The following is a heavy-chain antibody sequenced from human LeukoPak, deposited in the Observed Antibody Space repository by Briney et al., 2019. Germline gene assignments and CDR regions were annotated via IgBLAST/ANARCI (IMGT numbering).Heavy chain of an antibody. J-gene: IGHJ4*02. CDR1: GGSISSSSYY. V-gene: IGHV4-39*07. CDR2: IYYSGST. Sequence: SETLSLTCTVSGGSISSSSYYWGWIRQPPGKGLEWIGSIYYSGSTYYNPSLKSRVTISVDTSKNQFSLKLSSVTAADTAVYYCATGLCVMDLGEIDYWGQGTLVTVSS. CDR3: ATGLCVMDLGEIDY. D-gene: IGHD3-10*01.